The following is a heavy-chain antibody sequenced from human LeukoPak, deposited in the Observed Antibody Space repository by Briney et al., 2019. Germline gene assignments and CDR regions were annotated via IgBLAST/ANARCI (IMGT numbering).Heavy chain of an antibody. D-gene: IGHD2-15*01. CDR3: ARDLYCSGYNWFDP. J-gene: IGHJ5*02. CDR2: IIPIFGTA. Sequence: GASVKVSCKASGYTFTSYGISWVRQAPGQGLEWMGRIIPIFGTANYAQKFQGRVTITTDESTSTAYMELSSLRSEDTAVYYCARDLYCSGYNWFDPWGQGTLVTVSS. CDR1: GYTFTSYG. V-gene: IGHV1-69*05.